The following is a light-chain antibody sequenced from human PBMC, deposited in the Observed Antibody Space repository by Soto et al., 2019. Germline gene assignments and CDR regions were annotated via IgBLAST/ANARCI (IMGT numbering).Light chain of an antibody. CDR2: KAY. J-gene: IGKJ1*01. Sequence: DIQMTQSPSTLSAFVGDRVTITCRASQSISSWLAWYQQKPGKAPKLLIYKAYNLESGVPSRFSGSGSGTEFTLTIRSLQPDDFATYYCQQYNSYHWTFGQGTKVEIK. CDR3: QQYNSYHWT. V-gene: IGKV1-5*03. CDR1: QSISSW.